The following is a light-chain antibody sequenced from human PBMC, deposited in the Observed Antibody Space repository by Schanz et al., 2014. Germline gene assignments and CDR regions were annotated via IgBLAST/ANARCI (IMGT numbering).Light chain of an antibody. CDR3: QQYGNSPPFT. CDR1: QSVNSNY. V-gene: IGKV3-20*01. CDR2: GAS. Sequence: EIVLTQSPGTLSLSPGERATLSCRASQSVNSNYLAWYQQKPGQAPRLLMYGASSRATGIPDRFSGSGAGTDFTLTISRREPEDFAVYYCQQYGNSPPFTFGQGTRLEIK. J-gene: IGKJ2*01.